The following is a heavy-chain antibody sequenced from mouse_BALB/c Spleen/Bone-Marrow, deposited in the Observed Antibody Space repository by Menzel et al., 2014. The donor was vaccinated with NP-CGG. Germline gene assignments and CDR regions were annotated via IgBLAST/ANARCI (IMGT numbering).Heavy chain of an antibody. D-gene: IGHD1-1*01. CDR1: GFTFSSFG. CDR3: ARSGSSSGYFDY. Sequence: EVQGVESGGGLVQPGGSRKLSCAASGFTFSSFGVHWVRQAPEKGLEWVAYISSGSSTIYYADTVMGRFTISRDNPKNTLFLQMTSLRSEDTAMYYCARSGSSSGYFDYWGQGTTLTVSS. V-gene: IGHV5-17*02. CDR2: ISSGSSTI. J-gene: IGHJ2*01.